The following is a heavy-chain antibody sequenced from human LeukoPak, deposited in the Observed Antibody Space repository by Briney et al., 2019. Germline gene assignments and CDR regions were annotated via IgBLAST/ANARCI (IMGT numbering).Heavy chain of an antibody. V-gene: IGHV1-69*13. CDR2: IIPIFGTA. CDR1: GGTFSSYA. J-gene: IGHJ3*02. Sequence: GASVKVSCKASGGTFSSYAISWVRQAPGQGHEWMGGIIPIFGTANYAQKFQGRVTITADESTSTAYMELSSLRSEDTAVYYCARDSLVTGYAFDIWGQGTMVTVSS. CDR3: ARDSLVTGYAFDI. D-gene: IGHD1-1*01.